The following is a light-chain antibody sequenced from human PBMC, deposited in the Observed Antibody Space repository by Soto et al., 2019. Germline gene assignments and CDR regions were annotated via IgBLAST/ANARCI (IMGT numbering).Light chain of an antibody. V-gene: IGKV3-15*01. CDR3: QQYRTSLP. CDR2: GAS. CDR1: QSVGST. J-gene: IGKJ4*02. Sequence: EILMTQSPATLSVSPGERVILSCRASQSVGSTLAWYQQKPGQAPRLLIRGASTRATGVPARFSGSGSGTEFTLTSSSLQSEDFAVYYCQQYRTSLPFGGGTTLEIK.